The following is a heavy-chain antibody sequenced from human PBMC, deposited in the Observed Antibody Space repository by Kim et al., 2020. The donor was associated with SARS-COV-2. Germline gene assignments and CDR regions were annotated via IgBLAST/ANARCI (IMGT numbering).Heavy chain of an antibody. Sequence: GGSLRLSCAASGFTFSSYWMSWVRQAPGKGLEWVAHIKEDGSEKYYVDSVKGRFTISRDNAKNSLYLQMNSLRAEDTAVYYCAGYYGSGSRTWFDPWGQGTLVTVSS. J-gene: IGHJ5*02. CDR2: IKEDGSEK. CDR1: GFTFSSYW. V-gene: IGHV3-7*01. D-gene: IGHD3-10*01. CDR3: AGYYGSGSRTWFDP.